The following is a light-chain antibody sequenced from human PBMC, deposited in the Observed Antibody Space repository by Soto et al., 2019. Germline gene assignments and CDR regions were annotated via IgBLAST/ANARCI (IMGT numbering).Light chain of an antibody. J-gene: IGKJ1*01. Sequence: DIAMTQSPSSLSASVGDRVIISCRASQGIRTDLGWYQQKPGKAPQRLIHTASTLQGGVPSRFSGSGSGTEFTLTISSLQPEDFATYYCIQHNSYPWTFGQGTKVEIK. CDR1: QGIRTD. CDR3: IQHNSYPWT. CDR2: TAS. V-gene: IGKV1-17*01.